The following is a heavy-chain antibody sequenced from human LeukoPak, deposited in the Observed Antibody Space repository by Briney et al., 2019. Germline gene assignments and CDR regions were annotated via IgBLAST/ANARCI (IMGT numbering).Heavy chain of an antibody. CDR2: ISYDESNK. D-gene: IGHD3-3*01. V-gene: IGHV3-30*03. Sequence: GGSLRLSCAASGFTFSSYGMHWVRQAPGKGLEWVAVISYDESNKYYAGSVKGRFSISRDNSRNTLYLQMNSLRTEDTAVYYCARYNRITIFGVVDLMTGDFDYWGQGTLVTVSS. CDR3: ARYNRITIFGVVDLMTGDFDY. CDR1: GFTFSSYG. J-gene: IGHJ4*02.